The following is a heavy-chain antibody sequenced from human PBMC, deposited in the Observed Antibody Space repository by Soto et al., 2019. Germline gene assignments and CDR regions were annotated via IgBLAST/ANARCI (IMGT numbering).Heavy chain of an antibody. CDR1: GFTFSNAW. D-gene: IGHD3-10*01. J-gene: IGHJ6*02. CDR2: IKRKTDGGTT. CDR3: TTGLYGSGSSGGMDV. V-gene: IGHV3-15*01. Sequence: EVQLVESGGGLVKPGGSLRLSCTASGFTFSNAWMRWVRQAPGKGLEWVGRIKRKTDGGTTDYAAPVKGRFTISRDDSKNTLYLLMNSLKTEDTAVYYCTTGLYGSGSSGGMDVWGQGTTVTVCS.